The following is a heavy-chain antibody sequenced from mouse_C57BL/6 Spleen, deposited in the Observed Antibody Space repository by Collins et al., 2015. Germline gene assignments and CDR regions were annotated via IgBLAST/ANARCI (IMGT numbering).Heavy chain of an antibody. D-gene: IGHD1-2*01. Sequence: EVQLQQSGADLVRPGASVRLSCTASGFNIKDDYMHWVKQRPEQGLEWIGWIDPENGDTEYSSRFQGKATITADTSSNTAYLQLSSLTSEDTAVYYCSTGYSWGQGTTLTVSS. V-gene: IGHV14-4*01. CDR3: STGYS. CDR2: IDPENGDT. CDR1: GFNIKDDY. J-gene: IGHJ2*01.